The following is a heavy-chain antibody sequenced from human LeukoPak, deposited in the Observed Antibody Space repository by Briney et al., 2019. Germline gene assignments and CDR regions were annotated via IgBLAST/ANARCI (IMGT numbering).Heavy chain of an antibody. Sequence: GGSLRLSCAASGGTISSNYRAWVRQAPGKGLEWVAVIYSGGSTFYAASVKGRFTISRDISKNTLYLQMNSLRAEDTAVYYCARLYCSGGSCYPNYFDYWGQGTLVTVSS. CDR3: ARLYCSGGSCYPNYFDY. D-gene: IGHD2-15*01. V-gene: IGHV3-53*01. CDR2: IYSGGST. CDR1: GGTISSNY. J-gene: IGHJ4*02.